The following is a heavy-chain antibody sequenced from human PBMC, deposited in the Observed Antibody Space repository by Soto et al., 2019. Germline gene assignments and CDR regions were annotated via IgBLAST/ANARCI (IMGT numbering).Heavy chain of an antibody. Sequence: GESLTLCCTPCGYTFILYWIGLVGRAPGKVLEWMGIILPDDADTRYSPSFEGHVTISADRSTNTAFLHLRSLEASDTATYFCARQGFSKHYFYAADVWGQGTTVTVSS. V-gene: IGHV5-51*01. CDR1: GYTFILYW. CDR2: ILPDDADT. D-gene: IGHD6-13*01. J-gene: IGHJ6*02. CDR3: ARQGFSKHYFYAADV.